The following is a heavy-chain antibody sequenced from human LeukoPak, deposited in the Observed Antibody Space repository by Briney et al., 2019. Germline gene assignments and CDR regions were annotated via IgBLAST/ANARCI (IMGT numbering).Heavy chain of an antibody. J-gene: IGHJ4*02. CDR2: ISGSGGST. V-gene: IGHV3-23*01. D-gene: IGHD2-2*01. CDR3: AKGPYCSSTSCYGFDY. Sequence: PGGSLRLSCAASGFTFSSYAMSWVRQAPGKGLEWVSAISGSGGSTYYADSVKGRFTISRDNSKNTLYLKMNSLRAEDTSVYYYAKGPYCSSTSCYGFDYWGQGTLVTVSS. CDR1: GFTFSSYA.